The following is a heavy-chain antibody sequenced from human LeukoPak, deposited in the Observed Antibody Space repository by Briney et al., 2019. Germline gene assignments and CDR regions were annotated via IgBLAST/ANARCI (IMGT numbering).Heavy chain of an antibody. CDR2: ISSSSSYI. J-gene: IGHJ4*02. Sequence: GGSLRLPCAASGFTFSSYSMNWVRQAPGKGLEWVSSISSSSSYIYYADSVKGRFTISRDNAKNSLYLQINSLRAEDTAVYFCARDRWDIVVVPAAREIDCWGQGTLVTVSS. V-gene: IGHV3-21*01. CDR3: ARDRWDIVVVPAAREIDC. D-gene: IGHD2-2*01. CDR1: GFTFSSYS.